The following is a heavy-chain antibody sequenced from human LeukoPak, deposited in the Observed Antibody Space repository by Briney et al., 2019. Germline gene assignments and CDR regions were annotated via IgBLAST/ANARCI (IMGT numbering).Heavy chain of an antibody. D-gene: IGHD1-7*01. CDR1: GFTFTNYW. Sequence: GGSLRLSCAASGFTFTNYWMNWVRQAPGKGLEWVANIKKDGSEKYYADALKGRFTISRDNTKNSLSLQMNSLIVEDTAVYYCARAGSNWNYVYWGQGTLVTVSS. J-gene: IGHJ4*02. CDR2: IKKDGSEK. CDR3: ARAGSNWNYVY. V-gene: IGHV3-7*01.